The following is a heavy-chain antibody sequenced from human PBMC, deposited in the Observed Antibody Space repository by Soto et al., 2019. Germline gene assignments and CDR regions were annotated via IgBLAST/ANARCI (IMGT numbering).Heavy chain of an antibody. J-gene: IGHJ4*02. CDR1: GGSFSGYY. Sequence: SETLSLTCAVYGGSFSGYYWRWIRQPPGKGLEWIGEINHSGSTNYNPSLKSRVTISVDTSKNQFSLKLSSVTAADTAVYYCASSIRGAALRRAPIDYWDQGTLVTVS. CDR2: INHSGST. D-gene: IGHD3-10*01. V-gene: IGHV4-34*01. CDR3: ASSIRGAALRRAPIDY.